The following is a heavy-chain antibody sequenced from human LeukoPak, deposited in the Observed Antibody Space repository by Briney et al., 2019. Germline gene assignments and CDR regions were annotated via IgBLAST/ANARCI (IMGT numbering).Heavy chain of an antibody. CDR3: ARDHPAAYGMDV. V-gene: IGHV3-48*03. CDR2: ISSSGSTI. Sequence: PGGSLRLSCAASGFTFSSYEMNWVRQAPGKGLEWVLYISSSGSTIYYADSVKGQFTISRDNAKNSLYLQMNSLRAEDTAVYYCARDHPAAYGMDVWGQGTTVTVSS. CDR1: GFTFSSYE. J-gene: IGHJ6*02.